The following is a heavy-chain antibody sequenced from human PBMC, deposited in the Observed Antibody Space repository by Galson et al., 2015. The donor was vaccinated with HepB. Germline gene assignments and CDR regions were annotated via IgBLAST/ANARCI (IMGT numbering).Heavy chain of an antibody. Sequence: SLRLSCAASGFTFSGSWMTWVRQAPGKGLEWVANIKKDGSERNYADSVKARFTISRDNAKNSLFLQMNNLRPEDTAVYYCVRYISMGTWGQGTLVTVSS. CDR1: GFTFSGSW. D-gene: IGHD3-10*01. CDR3: VRYISMGT. V-gene: IGHV3-7*01. CDR2: IKKDGSER. J-gene: IGHJ5*02.